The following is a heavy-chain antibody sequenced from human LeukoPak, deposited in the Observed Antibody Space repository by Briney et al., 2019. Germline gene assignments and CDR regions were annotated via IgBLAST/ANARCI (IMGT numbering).Heavy chain of an antibody. CDR1: GFTFSDYY. J-gene: IGHJ4*02. V-gene: IGHV3-11*05. CDR3: AKDPTSFGVDPFDY. CDR2: ISSSSSYT. D-gene: IGHD3-3*01. Sequence: GGSLRLSCAASGFTFSDYYMSWIRQAPGKGLEWVSYISSSSSYTNYADSVKGRFTISRDNSKNTLYLQMNSLRAEDTAVYYCAKDPTSFGVDPFDYWGQGTLVTVSS.